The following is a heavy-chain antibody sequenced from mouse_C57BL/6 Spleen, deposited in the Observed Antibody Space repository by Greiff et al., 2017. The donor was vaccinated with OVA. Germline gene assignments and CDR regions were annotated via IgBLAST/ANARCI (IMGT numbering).Heavy chain of an antibody. Sequence: DVMLVESEGGLVQPGSSMKLSCTASGFTFSDYYMAWVRQVPEKGLEWVANINYDGSSTYYLDSLKSRFIISRDNAKNILYLQMSSLKSEDTATYYCAREGLGSYYFDYWGQGTTLTVSS. D-gene: IGHD4-1*01. CDR3: AREGLGSYYFDY. J-gene: IGHJ2*01. CDR2: INYDGSST. V-gene: IGHV5-16*01. CDR1: GFTFSDYY.